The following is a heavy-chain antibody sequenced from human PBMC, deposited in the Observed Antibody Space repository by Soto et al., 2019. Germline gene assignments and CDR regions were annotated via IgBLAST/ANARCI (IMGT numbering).Heavy chain of an antibody. CDR3: ARQNSGWSYYFDY. J-gene: IGHJ4*02. Sequence: QVQLVESGGGVVQPGRSLKLSCAASGFTFSSYAMHWVRQAPGKGLEWVAVISYDGSTQYYPDSLKGRFTISRDNSKNTRYLQMHTLRGGDTAVYYCARQNSGWSYYFDYWGLGTVVTVSS. CDR2: ISYDGSTQ. D-gene: IGHD6-19*01. CDR1: GFTFSSYA. V-gene: IGHV3-30-3*01.